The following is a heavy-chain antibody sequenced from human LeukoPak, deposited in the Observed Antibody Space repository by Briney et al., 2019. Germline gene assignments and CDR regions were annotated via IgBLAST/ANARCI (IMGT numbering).Heavy chain of an antibody. D-gene: IGHD3-10*01. V-gene: IGHV3-30*18. J-gene: IGHJ4*02. Sequence: PGGSLRLSCAASGFTLSSYWMHWVRQAPGKGLEWVAVISYDGSNKYYADSVKGRFTISRDNSKNTLYLQMNSLRAEDTAVYYCAKERLWFRELSPYFDYWGQGTLVTVSS. CDR2: ISYDGSNK. CDR1: GFTLSSYW. CDR3: AKERLWFRELSPYFDY.